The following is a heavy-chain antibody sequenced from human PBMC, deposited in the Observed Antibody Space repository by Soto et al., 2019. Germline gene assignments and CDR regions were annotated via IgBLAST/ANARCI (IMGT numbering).Heavy chain of an antibody. CDR3: ARTPDI. Sequence: SETLSLTCAVYGGSISSGGYSWSWIRQPPGKGLEWIGYIYHSGSTYYNPSLKSRVTISVDRSKNQFSLKLSSVTAADTAVYYCARTPDIWGQGTMVTVSS. J-gene: IGHJ3*02. CDR1: GGSISSGGYS. CDR2: IYHSGST. V-gene: IGHV4-30-2*01.